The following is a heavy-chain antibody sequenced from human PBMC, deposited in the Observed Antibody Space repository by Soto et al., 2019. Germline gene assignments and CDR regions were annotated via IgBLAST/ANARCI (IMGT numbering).Heavy chain of an antibody. D-gene: IGHD6-13*01. CDR1: GFTFSGFD. J-gene: IGHJ4*02. CDR2: IGTAGDT. V-gene: IGHV3-13*01. Sequence: GGSLRLSCEASGFTFSGFDMHWVRQPTGKGLEWVSSIGTAGDTYYAVSVKGRFTISRDNAKNSLSLQMNSLRAGDMAVYFCAESQEIGTHCFDTWDQGTQVTVSS. CDR3: AESQEIGTHCFDT.